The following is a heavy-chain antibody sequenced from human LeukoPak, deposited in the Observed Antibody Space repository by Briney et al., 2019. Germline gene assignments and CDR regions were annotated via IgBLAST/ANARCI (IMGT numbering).Heavy chain of an antibody. J-gene: IGHJ4*02. CDR3: ARHPYSSGWYGDY. V-gene: IGHV5-51*01. CDR2: IYPGDSDT. D-gene: IGHD6-19*01. Sequence: ESLKISCKGCGYSFTSYWIGWVRQMPGKGLEWMGIIYPGDSDTRYSPSFQGQVTISADKSISTAYLQWSSLKASDTAMYYCARHPYSSGWYGDYWGQGTLVTVSS. CDR1: GYSFTSYW.